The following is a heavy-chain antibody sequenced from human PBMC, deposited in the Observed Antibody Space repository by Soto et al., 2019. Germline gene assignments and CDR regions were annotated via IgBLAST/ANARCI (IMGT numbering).Heavy chain of an antibody. CDR2: VYYSGST. D-gene: IGHD6-19*01. CDR3: ARGRAQEWLGRFFDY. J-gene: IGHJ4*02. V-gene: IGHV4-61*01. Sequence: TSETLSLTCTVSGGSVSSGSYYWSWIRQPPGKGLELIGYVYYSGSTNYNPSLKSRVTISVDTSKNQFSLKLRSVTAADTAVYYCARGRAQEWLGRFFDYWGQGTLVTVS. CDR1: GGSVSSGSYY.